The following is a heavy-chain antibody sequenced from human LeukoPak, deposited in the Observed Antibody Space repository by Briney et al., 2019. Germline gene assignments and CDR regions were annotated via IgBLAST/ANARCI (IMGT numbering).Heavy chain of an antibody. CDR3: ARGRGYSYGPLWD. V-gene: IGHV3-30*04. D-gene: IGHD5-18*01. CDR1: GFTFSSYA. J-gene: IGHJ4*02. CDR2: ISYDGSNK. Sequence: GRSLRLSCAASGFTFSSYAMHWVRQAPGKGLEWVAVISYDGSNKYYADSVKGRFTISRDNSKNTLYLQMNSLRAEDTAVYYCARGRGYSYGPLWDWGQGTLVTVSS.